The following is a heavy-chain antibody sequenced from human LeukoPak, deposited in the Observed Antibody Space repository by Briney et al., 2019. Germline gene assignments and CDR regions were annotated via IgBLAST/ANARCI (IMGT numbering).Heavy chain of an antibody. V-gene: IGHV3-7*01. CDR2: IKQDGSEK. CDR3: ARLGGGHSSSWYDAFDI. D-gene: IGHD6-13*01. CDR1: GFTFSSYW. J-gene: IGHJ3*02. Sequence: GGSLRLSCAASGFTFSSYWMSWVRQAPGKGLEWVANIKQDGSEKYYVDSVKGRFTISRDNAKNSLYLQMNSLRAEDTAVYYCARLGGGHSSSWYDAFDIWGRGTMVTVSS.